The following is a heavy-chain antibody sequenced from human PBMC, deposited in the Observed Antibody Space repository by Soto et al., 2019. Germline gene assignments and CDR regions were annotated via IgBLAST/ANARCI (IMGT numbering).Heavy chain of an antibody. Sequence: GGSLRLSCVVPGSIFIGYGMHWVRQAPGKGLEWVAVIWHDGSEIYYADSVKGRFTISRDNSKNTLYLQMNSLRAEDTAVYYCARKPETGTTVPFDYWGQGTLVTVSS. D-gene: IGHD1-1*01. V-gene: IGHV3-30*02. CDR1: GSIFIGYG. CDR2: IWHDGSEI. CDR3: ARKPETGTTVPFDY. J-gene: IGHJ4*02.